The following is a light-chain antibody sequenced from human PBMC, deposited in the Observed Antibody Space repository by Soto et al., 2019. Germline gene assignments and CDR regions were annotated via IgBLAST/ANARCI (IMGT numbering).Light chain of an antibody. Sequence: DIQMTQSPSALSASVGDRVTITCRASQSITNYLNWYQHKPGQAPNLLIYAAYTLQAGVQSRFRGSGPGTDFTLTIRSLEPEDFAVYYYQQRSNWPITFGQGTRLEIK. CDR2: AAY. CDR1: QSITNY. J-gene: IGKJ5*01. V-gene: IGKV1-39*01. CDR3: QQRSNWPIT.